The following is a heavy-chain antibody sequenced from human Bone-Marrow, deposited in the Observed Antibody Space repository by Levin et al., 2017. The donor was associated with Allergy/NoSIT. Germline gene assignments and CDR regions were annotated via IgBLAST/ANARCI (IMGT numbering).Heavy chain of an antibody. Sequence: PGESLKISCGASGFTFGDYAMSWFRQAPGKGREWVGFIRSKAYGGTTEYAASVRDRFTISRDDSKSFAFLQMSSLKTEDTAVYYCSRVDCTSTSCYYYFDYWGQGTLVTVSS. CDR1: GFTFGDYA. CDR2: IRSKAYGGTT. D-gene: IGHD2-2*01. J-gene: IGHJ4*02. V-gene: IGHV3-49*03. CDR3: SRVDCTSTSCYYYFDY.